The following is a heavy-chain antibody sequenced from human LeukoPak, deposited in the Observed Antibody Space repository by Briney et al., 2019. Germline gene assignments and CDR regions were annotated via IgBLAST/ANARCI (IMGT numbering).Heavy chain of an antibody. CDR1: GFTFSSYS. J-gene: IGHJ4*02. CDR3: ARAISGPTSAY. Sequence: GGSLRLSCAASGFTFSSYSMNWVRQAPGKGLEWVSYISSSSSTIYYADSVKGRFTISRDSAKSSLYLQMNSLRAEDTAVYYCARAISGPTSAYWGQGTLVTVSS. CDR2: ISSSSSTI. V-gene: IGHV3-48*01. D-gene: IGHD3-3*02.